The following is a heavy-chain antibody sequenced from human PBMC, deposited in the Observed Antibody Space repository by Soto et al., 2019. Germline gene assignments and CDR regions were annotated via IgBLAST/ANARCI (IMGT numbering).Heavy chain of an antibody. CDR1: FGSFSSCSDY. J-gene: IGHJ5*02. Sequence: SETLALTCTVSFGSFSSCSDYWILIRHPPGKGLEWIGYIYYSGSTYYNPSLKSRVTISVDTSKNQFSLKLSSVTAADTAVYYCAREYGASGVNWFDPWGPGTLVTVSS. D-gene: IGHD3-10*01. CDR3: AREYGASGVNWFDP. CDR2: IYYSGST. V-gene: IGHV4-61*01.